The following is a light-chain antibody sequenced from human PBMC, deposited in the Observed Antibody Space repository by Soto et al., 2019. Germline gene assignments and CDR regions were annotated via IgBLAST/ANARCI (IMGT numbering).Light chain of an antibody. V-gene: IGKV3-20*01. CDR1: PSVSSTS. CDR3: QQYGTSPYT. CDR2: HAS. J-gene: IGKJ2*01. Sequence: EIVLTQSPGTLSLSPGERATLSCRASPSVSSTSLGWYHQKPGQAPRLLIYHASSRATGIPDRFSGSGSGTHFSLTISRLEPEDFAVYYCQQYGTSPYTVRQGTVLVIK.